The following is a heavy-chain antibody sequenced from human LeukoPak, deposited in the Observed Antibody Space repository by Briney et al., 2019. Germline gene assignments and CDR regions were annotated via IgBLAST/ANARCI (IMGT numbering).Heavy chain of an antibody. V-gene: IGHV1-8*02. D-gene: IGHD3-3*01. CDR1: GYTFTSYY. Sequence: GASVKVSCKASGYTFTSYYMHWVRQATGQGLEWMGWMNPNSGNTGCAQKFQGRVTMTRNTSISTAYMELSSLRSEDTAVYYCALSVGDFWSGPTQYYFDYWGQGTLVTVSS. CDR3: ALSVGDFWSGPTQYYFDY. CDR2: MNPNSGNT. J-gene: IGHJ4*02.